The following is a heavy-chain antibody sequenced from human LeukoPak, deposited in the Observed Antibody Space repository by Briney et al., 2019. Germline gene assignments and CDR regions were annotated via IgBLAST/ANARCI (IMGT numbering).Heavy chain of an antibody. J-gene: IGHJ4*02. Sequence: PSETLSLTCDVSGDSITNSIWWSWLRQPPGKGLEWIGEIYHSGSNNYNPSLKSRVTISMDKSRNQFSLKLTSVTAADTAVYYCARGGDLVATPLDFWGQGILVTVSS. CDR3: ARGGDLVATPLDF. V-gene: IGHV4-4*02. CDR2: IYHSGSN. D-gene: IGHD4-23*01. CDR1: GDSITNSIW.